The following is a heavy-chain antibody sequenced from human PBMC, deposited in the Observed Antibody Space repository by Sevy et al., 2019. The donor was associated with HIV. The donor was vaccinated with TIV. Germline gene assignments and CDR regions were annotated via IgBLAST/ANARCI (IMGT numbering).Heavy chain of an antibody. D-gene: IGHD2-2*01. Sequence: SETLSLTCTVSGDSISNYYWSWIRQPPGKGLEWIGYFYYSKSTNYNPSLKSRVTISVDTSKNQISLKLRSVTAADTAVYYCARTSAYYYYGVDVWGQRTTVTVSS. CDR3: ARTSAYYYYGVDV. J-gene: IGHJ6*02. V-gene: IGHV4-59*01. CDR2: FYYSKST. CDR1: GDSISNYY.